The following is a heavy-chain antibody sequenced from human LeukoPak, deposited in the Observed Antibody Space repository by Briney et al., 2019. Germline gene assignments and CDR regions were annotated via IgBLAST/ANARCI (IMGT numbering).Heavy chain of an antibody. D-gene: IGHD3-9*01. Sequence: SVKVSCKASGGTFSSYVISWVRQAPGQGLEWMGRIIPILGIANYAQKFQGRVTITADKSTSTAYMELSSLRSEDTAVYYCARVGHYDILTGYPGYYGMDVWGQGTTVTVSS. CDR1: GGTFSSYV. CDR2: IIPILGIA. J-gene: IGHJ6*02. V-gene: IGHV1-69*04. CDR3: ARVGHYDILTGYPGYYGMDV.